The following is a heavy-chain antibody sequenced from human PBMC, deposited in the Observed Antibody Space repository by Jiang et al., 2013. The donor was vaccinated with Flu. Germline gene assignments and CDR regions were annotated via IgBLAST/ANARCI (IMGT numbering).Heavy chain of an antibody. CDR3: ATGDSSGWYWRSYYFDY. CDR2: VDPEDGET. CDR1: GYTFTDYY. J-gene: IGHJ4*02. D-gene: IGHD6-19*01. Sequence: GAEVKKPGATVKISCKVSGYTFTDYYMHWVQQAPGKGLEWMGLVDPEDGETIYAEKFQGRVTITADTSTDTAYMELSSLRSEDTAVYYCATGDSSGWYWRSYYFDYWGQGTLVTVSS. V-gene: IGHV1-69-2*01.